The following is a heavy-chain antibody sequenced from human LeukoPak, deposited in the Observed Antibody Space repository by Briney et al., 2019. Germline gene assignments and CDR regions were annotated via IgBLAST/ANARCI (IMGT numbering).Heavy chain of an antibody. CDR2: ISSSSSSI. CDR3: ARASGDIVETATMGSY. J-gene: IGHJ4*02. V-gene: IGHV3-21*01. CDR1: GFNFSSYA. Sequence: NPWGSLRLSCAASGFNFSSYAMEWVRQAPGKGLEWVSSISSSSSSIYYADSVKGRFTISRDNAKNSLYLQMNSLRAEDTAVYYCARASGDIVETATMGSYWGQGTLVTVSS. D-gene: IGHD5-18*01.